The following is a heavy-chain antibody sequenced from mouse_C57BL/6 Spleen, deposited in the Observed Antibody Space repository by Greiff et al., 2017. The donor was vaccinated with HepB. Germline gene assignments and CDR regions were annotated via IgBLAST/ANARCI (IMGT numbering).Heavy chain of an antibody. V-gene: IGHV1-81*01. CDR3: ARSPYGSSYYYFDY. J-gene: IGHJ2*01. D-gene: IGHD1-1*01. CDR1: GYTFTSYG. CDR2: IYPRSGNT. Sequence: VKLMESGAELARPGASVKLSCKASGYTFTSYGISWVKQRTGQGLEWIGEIYPRSGNTYYNEKFKGKATLTADKSSSTAYMELRSLTSEDSAVYFCARSPYGSSYYYFDYWGQGTTLTVSS.